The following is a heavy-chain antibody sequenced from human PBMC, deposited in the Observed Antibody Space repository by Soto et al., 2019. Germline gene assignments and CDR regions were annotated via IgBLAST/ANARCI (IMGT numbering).Heavy chain of an antibody. D-gene: IGHD3-10*01. CDR3: ARHRINLVRENIDWFDP. V-gene: IGHV4-39*01. J-gene: IGHJ5*02. Sequence: ETLSLTCTVSGDSINNTYYYWGWVRQPPGKGLEWIGTIYYLGSTYYNSSLKSRVAMSVDTSKNQFSLKLTSVTAADTAVYYCARHRINLVRENIDWFDPWGQGTLVTVSS. CDR2: IYYLGST. CDR1: GDSINNTYYY.